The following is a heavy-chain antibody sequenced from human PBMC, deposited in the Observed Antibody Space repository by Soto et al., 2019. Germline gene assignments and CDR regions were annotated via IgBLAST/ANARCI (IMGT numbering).Heavy chain of an antibody. CDR2: IYYSGST. Sequence: SETLSLTCTVSGGSISSSSYYWGWIRQHPGKGLEWIGYIYYSGSTYYNPSLKSRVTISVDTSKNQFSLKLSSVTAADTAVYYCARALNSSSWYPYYFDYWGQGTLVTVSS. V-gene: IGHV4-31*03. CDR3: ARALNSSSWYPYYFDY. J-gene: IGHJ4*02. D-gene: IGHD6-13*01. CDR1: GGSISSSSYY.